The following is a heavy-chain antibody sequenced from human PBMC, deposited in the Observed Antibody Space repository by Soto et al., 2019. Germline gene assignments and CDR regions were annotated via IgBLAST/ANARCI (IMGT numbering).Heavy chain of an antibody. CDR1: GFTFSSYS. J-gene: IGHJ5*02. Sequence: EVQLVESGGGLVQPGGCLRLCCAASGFTFSSYSMNWVRQAPGKGLEWVSYISSSSSTIYYADSVKGRFTISRDNAKNSLYLQMNSLRDEDTAVYYCARDSSSYNWFDPWGQGTLVTVSS. CDR2: ISSSSSTI. CDR3: ARDSSSYNWFDP. D-gene: IGHD6-13*01. V-gene: IGHV3-48*02.